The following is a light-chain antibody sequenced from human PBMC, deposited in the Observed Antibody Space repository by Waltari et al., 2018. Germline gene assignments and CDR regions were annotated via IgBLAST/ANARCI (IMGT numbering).Light chain of an antibody. CDR3: QHRSSWPLT. Sequence: EIVLTQSPATLSLSPGERAALSCRASQSVSSYLAWYQQKPGQAARLLTYDAFNRDTGIPGRVSGSESGTDVTLTITSLEPEDAAVYYCQHRSSWPLTFGGGTKVEI. CDR2: DAF. CDR1: QSVSSY. J-gene: IGKJ4*02. V-gene: IGKV3-11*01.